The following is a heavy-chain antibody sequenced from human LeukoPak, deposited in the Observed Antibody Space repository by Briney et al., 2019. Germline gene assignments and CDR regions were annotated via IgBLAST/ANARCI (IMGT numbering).Heavy chain of an antibody. V-gene: IGHV3-23*01. Sequence: GGSLRLSCAASGFTFSSYAMSWVRQAPGKGLEWVSAISGSGGSTYYADSVKGRFTISRDNSKNTLYLQMNSLRAEDTAVYYCAKGQTYYYDSSGYYWSPDWGQGTLVTVSS. J-gene: IGHJ4*02. D-gene: IGHD3-22*01. CDR1: GFTFSSYA. CDR3: AKGQTYYYDSSGYYWSPD. CDR2: ISGSGGST.